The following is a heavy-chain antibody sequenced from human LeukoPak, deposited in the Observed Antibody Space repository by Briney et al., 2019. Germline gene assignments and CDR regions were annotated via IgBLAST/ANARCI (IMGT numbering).Heavy chain of an antibody. D-gene: IGHD2-2*01. Sequence: SVKVSCKTSGGTFSSYTIRWVRQAPGQGLEWMGRIIPILGIANYAQKFQGRVTITADKSTSTAYMELSSLRSEDTAVYYCASELSTSLYYFDYWGQGTLVTVSS. CDR3: ASELSTSLYYFDY. CDR2: IIPILGIA. CDR1: GGTFSSYT. J-gene: IGHJ4*02. V-gene: IGHV1-69*02.